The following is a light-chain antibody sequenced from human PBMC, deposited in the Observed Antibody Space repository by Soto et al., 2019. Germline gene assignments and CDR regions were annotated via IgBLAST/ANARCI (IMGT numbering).Light chain of an antibody. J-gene: IGKJ4*01. CDR2: AAS. Sequence: DIQLTQSPSFLSASVGDRVTITCRTSQDISSYLAWYQQKPGKAPQLLISAASTLQSGVPSRFSGSGSGTEFTLTISSLQPEDCATYYCQQHKSYPLSFGGGNKVEI. CDR3: QQHKSYPLS. V-gene: IGKV1-9*01. CDR1: QDISSY.